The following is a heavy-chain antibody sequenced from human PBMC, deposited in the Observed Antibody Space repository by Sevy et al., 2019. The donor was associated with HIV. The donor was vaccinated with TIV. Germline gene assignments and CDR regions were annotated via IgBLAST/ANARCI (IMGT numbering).Heavy chain of an antibody. CDR1: GFTFSSYA. CDR3: AREGYSGYDFVYPAEDRVNAFVI. Sequence: GGSLRLSCAASGFTFSSYAMHWVRQAPGKGLEWVAVISYDGSNKYYADSVKGRFTISRDNSKNTLYLQMNSLRAEDTAVNYCAREGYSGYDFVYPAEDRVNAFVIWGQGTMVTVSS. J-gene: IGHJ3*02. CDR2: ISYDGSNK. D-gene: IGHD5-12*01. V-gene: IGHV3-30-3*01.